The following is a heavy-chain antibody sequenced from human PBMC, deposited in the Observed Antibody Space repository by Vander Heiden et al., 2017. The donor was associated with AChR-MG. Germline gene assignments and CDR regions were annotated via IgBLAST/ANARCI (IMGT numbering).Heavy chain of an antibody. D-gene: IGHD4-17*01. CDR3: AKDIGTTVTMSALDY. J-gene: IGHJ4*02. CDR2: ISWDGGST. CDR1: GSTFDDYT. V-gene: IGHV3-43*01. Sequence: EVQLVESGGVVVQPGGSLRLSCAAYGSTFDDYTLHGVRQAPGKGLEWVSLISWDGGSTYYADSVKGRFTISRDNSKNSLYLQMNSLRTEDTALYYCAKDIGTTVTMSALDYWGQGTLVTVSS.